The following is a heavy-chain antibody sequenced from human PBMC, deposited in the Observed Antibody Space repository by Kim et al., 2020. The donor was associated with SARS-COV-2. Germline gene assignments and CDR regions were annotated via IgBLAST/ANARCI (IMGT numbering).Heavy chain of an antibody. V-gene: IGHV4-30-4*01. J-gene: IGHJ6*02. D-gene: IGHD6-13*01. CDR3: ARGVLAEADTRYYYYYGMDV. CDR1: GGSISSGDYY. CDR2: IYYSGST. Sequence: SETLSLTCTVSGGSISSGDYYWSWIRQPPGKGREWIGYIYYSGSTYYNPSLKSRVTISVDTSKNQFSLKLSSVTAADTAVYYCARGVLAEADTRYYYYYGMDVWGQGTTVTVSS.